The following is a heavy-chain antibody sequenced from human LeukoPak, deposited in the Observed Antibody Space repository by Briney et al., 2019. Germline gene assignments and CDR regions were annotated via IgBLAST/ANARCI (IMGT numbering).Heavy chain of an antibody. CDR3: AVTSITMIV. J-gene: IGHJ4*02. CDR1: GFTFSSYA. CDR2: ISYDGSNK. Sequence: PGRSLRLSCAASGFTFSSYAMHWVRQAPGKGLEWVAVISYDGSNKYYADSVKGRFTISRDNSKNTLYLQMNSLRAEDTAVYYCAVTSITMIVWGQGTLVTVSS. D-gene: IGHD3-22*01. V-gene: IGHV3-30-3*01.